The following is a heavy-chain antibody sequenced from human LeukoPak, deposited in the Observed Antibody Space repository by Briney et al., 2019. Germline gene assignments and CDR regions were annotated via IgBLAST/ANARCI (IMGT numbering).Heavy chain of an antibody. V-gene: IGHV4-31*03. J-gene: IGHJ5*02. D-gene: IGHD3-22*01. Sequence: SQTLSLTCTVSGGSISSGGYYWSWIRQHPGKGLEWIGYIYYSGSTYYNPSLKSRVTISVDTSKNQFSLKLSSVTAADTAGYYCARCVLVDFLDFAPWGQGPLVTVSS. CDR1: GGSISSGGYY. CDR3: ARCVLVDFLDFAP. CDR2: IYYSGST.